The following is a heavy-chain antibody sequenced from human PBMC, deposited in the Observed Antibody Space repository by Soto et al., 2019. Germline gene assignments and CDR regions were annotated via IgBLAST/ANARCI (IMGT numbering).Heavy chain of an antibody. J-gene: IGHJ4*02. D-gene: IGHD6-19*01. CDR2: ITIRSSYI. Sequence: VQLVESGGGLVKPGGSLRLSCAASGFAFSSYSMNWVRQAPGKGLEWDAFITIRSSYIYYADSVRGRFTISRDNAKNSLYLQMDGLRAEDTVVYYWARDDGWLVLDYWGQGTLVTVSS. CDR1: GFAFSSYS. V-gene: IGHV3-21*06. CDR3: ARDDGWLVLDY.